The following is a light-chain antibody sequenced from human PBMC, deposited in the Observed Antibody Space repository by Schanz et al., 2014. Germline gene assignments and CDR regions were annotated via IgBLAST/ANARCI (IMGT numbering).Light chain of an antibody. CDR1: SSSFGRRS. V-gene: IGLV1-44*01. J-gene: IGLJ3*02. CDR2: SNN. CDR3: CSYAGKYTWV. Sequence: QSVLTQPPSASGTPGQRVTISCSGSSSSFGRRSVNWYQQFPGMAPKFLIYSNNQRPSGVPDRFSGSKSGTSASLVISGLQSEDEADYYCCSYAGKYTWVFGGGTKLTVL.